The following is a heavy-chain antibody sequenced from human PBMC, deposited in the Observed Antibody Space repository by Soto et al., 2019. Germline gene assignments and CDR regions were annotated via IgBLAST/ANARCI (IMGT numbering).Heavy chain of an antibody. J-gene: IGHJ4*02. CDR3: TKGRESSGSYRPFDY. CDR2: ISAGAVAT. CDR1: GLTFSSYA. Sequence: GGSLRLSCAASGLTFSSYAMSWVRQAPGKGLEWVSAISAGAVATNYADSVKGRFTISRDNSKNTLNLQMSSLRAEDTAVYYCTKGRESSGSYRPFDYWGQGALVTVSS. V-gene: IGHV3-23*01. D-gene: IGHD3-22*01.